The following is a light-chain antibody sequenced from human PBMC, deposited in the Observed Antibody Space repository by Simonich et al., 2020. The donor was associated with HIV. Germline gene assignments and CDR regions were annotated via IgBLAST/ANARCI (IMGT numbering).Light chain of an antibody. Sequence: EIVMTQSPATLSVSPVERATLSCRASQSVSSNLAWYQQKPGQAPRLLIYDASSRATGIPDRFSGSGSGTDFTLTISRLEPEDFAVYYCQQYGSSPGTFGQGTKLEIK. CDR3: QQYGSSPGT. CDR2: DAS. V-gene: IGKV3-20*01. J-gene: IGKJ2*01. CDR1: QSVSSN.